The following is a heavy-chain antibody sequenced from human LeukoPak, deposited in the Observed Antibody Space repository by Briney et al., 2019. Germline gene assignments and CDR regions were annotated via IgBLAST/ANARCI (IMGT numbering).Heavy chain of an antibody. J-gene: IGHJ6*03. V-gene: IGHV5-51*01. CDR3: ARQGAAGKYYYYYMDV. D-gene: IGHD6-13*01. CDR2: VYPDDSNT. CDR1: GYNFPIYW. Sequence: GESLKISCQGSGYNFPIYWIGWVRQMPGQGLEWMGIVYPDDSNTIYGPSFQGQVTISADKSINTAYLEWSSLKASDTAIYYCARQGAAGKYYYYYMDVWGKGTTVTVSS.